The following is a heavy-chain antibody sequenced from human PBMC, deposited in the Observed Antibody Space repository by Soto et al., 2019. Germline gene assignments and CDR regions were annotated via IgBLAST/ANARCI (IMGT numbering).Heavy chain of an antibody. Sequence: QVQLVESGGGVVQPGRSLRLSCAASGFIFSGYAMHWVRQAPGKGLEWVAVISYDGNTQYYADSVKGRFTVSRDNSNNMLYVPMNNLRDEDTAMYYCAKETNAYEINFWGQGTLVTVSS. D-gene: IGHD3-9*01. V-gene: IGHV3-30-3*01. CDR1: GFIFSGYA. CDR3: AKETNAYEINF. CDR2: ISYDGNTQ. J-gene: IGHJ4*02.